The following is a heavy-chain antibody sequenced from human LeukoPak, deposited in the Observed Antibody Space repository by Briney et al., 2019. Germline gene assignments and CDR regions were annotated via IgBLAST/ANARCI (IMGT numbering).Heavy chain of an antibody. Sequence: ASVKVSCKASGYTFTGYYMHWVRQAPGQGLEWMGWINPNSGGTNYAQKFQGRVTMTRDTSISTAYMELSRLRSDDMAVYYCARDLSYCGGDCYPRADYWGQGTLVTVSS. CDR2: INPNSGGT. J-gene: IGHJ4*02. V-gene: IGHV1-2*02. D-gene: IGHD2-21*02. CDR1: GYTFTGYY. CDR3: ARDLSYCGGDCYPRADY.